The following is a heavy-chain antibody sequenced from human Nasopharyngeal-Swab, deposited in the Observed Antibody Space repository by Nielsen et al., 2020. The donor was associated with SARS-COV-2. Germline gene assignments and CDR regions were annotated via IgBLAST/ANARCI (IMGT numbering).Heavy chain of an antibody. J-gene: IGHJ6*02. Sequence: SETLSLTCNVSGGSISSHYWSWIRQSPGKGLEWIGYIYYSGSTYYNPSLKSRVTISVDTSKNQFSLKLSSVTAADTAVYYCARERIVVVPAARPYYYGMDVWGQGTTVTVSS. CDR3: ARERIVVVPAARPYYYGMDV. D-gene: IGHD2-2*01. CDR2: IYYSGST. V-gene: IGHV4-59*11. CDR1: GGSISSHY.